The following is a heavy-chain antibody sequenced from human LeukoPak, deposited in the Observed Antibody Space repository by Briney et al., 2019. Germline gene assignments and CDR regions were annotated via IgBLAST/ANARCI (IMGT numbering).Heavy chain of an antibody. V-gene: IGHV4-34*01. D-gene: IGHD2-21*02. CDR2: INHSGST. Sequence: SETLSLTCAVYGGSFSGYYWSWIRQPPGKGLEWIGEINHSGSTNYNPSLKSRVTISVDTSKNQFSLKLSSVTAADTAVYYCARDPGDCGGDCYSPPRAFDIWGQGTMVTASS. CDR1: GGSFSGYY. J-gene: IGHJ3*02. CDR3: ARDPGDCGGDCYSPPRAFDI.